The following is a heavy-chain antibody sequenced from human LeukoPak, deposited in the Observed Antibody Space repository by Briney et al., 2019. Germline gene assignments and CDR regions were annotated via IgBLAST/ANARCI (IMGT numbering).Heavy chain of an antibody. J-gene: IGHJ4*02. CDR2: ISGSGVGT. D-gene: IGHD3-22*01. CDR1: GFTFSSYA. Sequence: PGGSLRLSCAASGFTFSSYAMSWVRQAPGKGLEWVSSISGSGVGTDYADSVKGRFTISRDNSKNTLYLQMNSLRAEDTAVYYCAKVLYYDSGGYPFDYWGQGTLVTVSS. V-gene: IGHV3-23*01. CDR3: AKVLYYDSGGYPFDY.